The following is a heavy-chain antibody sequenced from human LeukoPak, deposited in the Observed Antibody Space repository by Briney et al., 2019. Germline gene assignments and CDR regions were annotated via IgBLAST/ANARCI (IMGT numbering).Heavy chain of an antibody. D-gene: IGHD1-26*01. CDR1: GGSFSGYY. Sequence: PSETLSLTCAVYGGSFSGYYWSWIRQPPGKGLEWIGEINHSGSTNYNPSLKSRVTISVDTSKNQFSLKLSSVTAADTAVYYCAGGSYSWGAFDIWGQGTMVTVSS. J-gene: IGHJ3*02. CDR2: INHSGST. V-gene: IGHV4-34*01. CDR3: AGGSYSWGAFDI.